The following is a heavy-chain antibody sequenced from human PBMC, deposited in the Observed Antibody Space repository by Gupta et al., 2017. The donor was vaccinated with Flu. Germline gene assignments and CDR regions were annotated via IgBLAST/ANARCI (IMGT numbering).Heavy chain of an antibody. Sequence: FMSYSMNWVRQAPGKGLEWVSSISSSSSYIYYADSVKGRFTISRDNAKTSVYLQMNRLRAEDTAVYYCTRAWGGSYWYFDYWGQGTLVTVSS. J-gene: IGHJ4*02. CDR3: TRAWGGSYWYFDY. CDR1: FMSYS. D-gene: IGHD1-26*01. CDR2: ISSSSSYI. V-gene: IGHV3-21*01.